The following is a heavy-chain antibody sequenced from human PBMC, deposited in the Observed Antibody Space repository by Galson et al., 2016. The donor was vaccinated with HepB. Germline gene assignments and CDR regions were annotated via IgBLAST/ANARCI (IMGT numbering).Heavy chain of an antibody. CDR1: GFSFSNSG. V-gene: IGHV3-23*01. CDR3: GRHGGFDY. D-gene: IGHD3-16*01. CDR2: ITRSGAAT. J-gene: IGHJ4*02. Sequence: SLRLSCAASGFSFSNSGMSWVRQAPGRGLEWVSGITRSGAATHYADFVKGRFTNSRDNSRNTLYLYMNSLTAGDTAVYYCGRHGGFDYWGQGALVTVSS.